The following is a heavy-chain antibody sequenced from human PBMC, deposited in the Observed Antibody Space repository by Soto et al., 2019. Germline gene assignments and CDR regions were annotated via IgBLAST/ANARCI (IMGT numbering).Heavy chain of an antibody. Sequence: QVQLQESGPGLVKPSGTLSLTCAVSGGSISSSNWWSWVRQPPGKGVEWIGEIYHSGSTNYNPSLKRRVTRSVDKSQNQFSLKLSSVTAADTAVYYCARQAPAGTGVDYWGQGTLVTVSS. CDR2: IYHSGST. D-gene: IGHD6-13*01. CDR1: GGSISSSNW. CDR3: ARQAPAGTGVDY. J-gene: IGHJ4*02. V-gene: IGHV4-4*02.